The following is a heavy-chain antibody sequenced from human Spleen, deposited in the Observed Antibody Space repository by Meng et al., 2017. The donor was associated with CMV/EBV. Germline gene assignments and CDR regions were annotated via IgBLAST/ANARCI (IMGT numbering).Heavy chain of an antibody. CDR1: EGSFSTNSFN. J-gene: IGHJ4*02. CDR3: ARRDRAERSGYSYFDY. Sequence: SETLSLTCPVSEGSFSTNSFNWGKIRQPPGKGLESIGNIFYSGSAYYIPSLKSRLTVSIDTSETQFSLKLRSVTAAHTAVYYCARRDRAERSGYSYFDYWGQGTLVTVSS. CDR2: IFYSGSA. V-gene: IGHV4-39*01. D-gene: IGHD3-3*01.